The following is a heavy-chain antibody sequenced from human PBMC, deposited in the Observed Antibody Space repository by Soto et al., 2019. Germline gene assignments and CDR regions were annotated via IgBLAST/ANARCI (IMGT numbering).Heavy chain of an antibody. V-gene: IGHV3-23*01. J-gene: IGHJ4*02. D-gene: IGHD2-15*01. CDR3: AKDFGGHSASHGPSEY. CDR2: ISGSGDAK. CDR1: GFSFSSYG. Sequence: PGESLKISCVASGFSFSSYGMSWVRQAPGKGLEWASIISGSGDAKYYADSVKGRFTISRDNSKNTMYLQMDSLRAEDTAVYYCAKDFGGHSASHGPSEYRDQGTRVVVSS.